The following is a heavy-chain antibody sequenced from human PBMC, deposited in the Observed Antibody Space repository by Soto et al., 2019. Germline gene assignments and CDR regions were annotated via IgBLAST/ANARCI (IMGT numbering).Heavy chain of an antibody. CDR2: IYYSGST. D-gene: IGHD3-9*01. Sequence: SETLSLTCTVSGGSISSSSYYWGWIRQPPGKGLEWIGSIYYSGSTYYNPSLKSRVTISVDTSKNQFSLKLSSVTAADTAVYYCATLGILRYFDWLRAFDYWGQGTLVTVSS. CDR3: ATLGILRYFDWLRAFDY. J-gene: IGHJ4*02. V-gene: IGHV4-39*01. CDR1: GGSISSSSYY.